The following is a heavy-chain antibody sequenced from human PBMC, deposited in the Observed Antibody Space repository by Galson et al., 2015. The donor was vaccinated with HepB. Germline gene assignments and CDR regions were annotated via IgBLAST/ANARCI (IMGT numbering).Heavy chain of an antibody. V-gene: IGHV3-30-3*01. CDR3: ARSGGWGGYDASEFDF. CDR2: ISYDGSNK. Sequence: SLRLSCAASGFTFSSYAMHWVRQAPGKGLEWVAVISYDGSNKYYADSVKGRFTISRDNSKNTLYLQTNSLRAEDTAVFYCARSGGWGGYDASEFDFWGQGTLVTVSS. D-gene: IGHD5-12*01. J-gene: IGHJ4*02. CDR1: GFTFSSYA.